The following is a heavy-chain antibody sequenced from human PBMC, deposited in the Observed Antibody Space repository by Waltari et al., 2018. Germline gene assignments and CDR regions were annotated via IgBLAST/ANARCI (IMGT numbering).Heavy chain of an antibody. V-gene: IGHV4-38-2*02. Sequence: QVQLQESGPGLVKPSETLSLTCAVSGYSISSGYYWGWIRQPPGKGLEWIGSIYHSGSTYYNPSLKSRVTISVDTSKNQFSLKLSSVTAADTAVYYCAKDGSYGDYEFDPWGQGTLVTVSS. CDR1: GYSISSGYY. D-gene: IGHD4-17*01. CDR3: AKDGSYGDYEFDP. J-gene: IGHJ5*02. CDR2: IYHSGST.